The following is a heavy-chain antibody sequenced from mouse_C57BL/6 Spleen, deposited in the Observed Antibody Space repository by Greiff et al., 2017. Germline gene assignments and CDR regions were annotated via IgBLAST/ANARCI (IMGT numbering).Heavy chain of an antibody. CDR1: GFTFSDYY. V-gene: IGHV5-16*01. D-gene: IGHD6-1*01. CDR3: ARVESSLFFDY. J-gene: IGHJ2*01. Sequence: EVKLMESEGGLVQPGSSMKLSCTASGFTFSDYYMAWVRQVPEKGLEWVANINYDGSSTYYLDSLKSRFIISRDNAKNILYLQMSSLKSEDTATYYCARVESSLFFDYWGQGTTLTVSS. CDR2: INYDGSST.